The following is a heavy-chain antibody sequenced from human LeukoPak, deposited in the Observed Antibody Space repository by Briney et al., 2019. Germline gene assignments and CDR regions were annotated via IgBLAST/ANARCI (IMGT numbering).Heavy chain of an antibody. CDR3: VKFVGAKGY. V-gene: IGHV3-23*01. D-gene: IGHD1-26*01. CDR1: GFTFSSYA. J-gene: IGHJ4*02. Sequence: GGSLRLSCEASGFTFSSYAMTWVRQAPGKGLEWVSAITNSGGGTYYADSVKGRFTISRDNSKNTLYLQMNSLKAEDTAVYYCVKFVGAKGYWGQGTLVTVSS. CDR2: ITNSGGGT.